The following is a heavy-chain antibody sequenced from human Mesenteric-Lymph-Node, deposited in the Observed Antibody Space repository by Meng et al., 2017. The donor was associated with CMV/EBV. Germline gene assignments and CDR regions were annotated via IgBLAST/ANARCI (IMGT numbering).Heavy chain of an antibody. CDR3: AKDLVAYTTIPRGGFDP. CDR2: IRYDGSKK. CDR1: GFTFSNFA. D-gene: IGHD2-8*02. V-gene: IGHV3-30*02. J-gene: IGHJ5*02. Sequence: GESLKISCAATGFTFSNFAMNWVRQAPGKGLEWVALIRYDGSKKHYGDSVRGRFTISRDNSKNTLDLQMNSLRTEDTAVYFCAKDLVAYTTIPRGGFDPWGQGTLVTVSS.